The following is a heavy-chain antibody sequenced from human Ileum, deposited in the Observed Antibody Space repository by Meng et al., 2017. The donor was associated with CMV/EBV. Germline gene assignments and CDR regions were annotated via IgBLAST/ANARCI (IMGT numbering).Heavy chain of an antibody. CDR2: ISSSSSYI. CDR3: ARAQTGTRTRYFDL. V-gene: IGHV3-21*01. Sequence: SGFTFSSYSMNWIRQAPGKGLEWVSSISSSSSYIYYADSVKGRFTISRDNAKNSLYLQMNSLRAEDTAVYYCARAQTGTRTRYFDLWGRGTLVTVSS. CDR1: GFTFSSYS. J-gene: IGHJ2*01. D-gene: IGHD1-7*01.